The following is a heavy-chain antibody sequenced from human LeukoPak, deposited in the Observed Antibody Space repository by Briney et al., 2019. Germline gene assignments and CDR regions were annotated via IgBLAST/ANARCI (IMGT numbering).Heavy chain of an antibody. CDR3: AREGIVATLDY. V-gene: IGHV3-33*08. CDR1: GFNFSRYS. CDR2: IWYDGVNK. Sequence: GGSLRLSCSASGFNFSRYSMHWVRQAPGKGLEWVAVIWYDGVNKYYADSVKGRFTISRDMPKNTLYLQMNSLRAEDTAVYYCAREGIVATLDYWGQGTLVTVSS. J-gene: IGHJ4*02. D-gene: IGHD5-12*01.